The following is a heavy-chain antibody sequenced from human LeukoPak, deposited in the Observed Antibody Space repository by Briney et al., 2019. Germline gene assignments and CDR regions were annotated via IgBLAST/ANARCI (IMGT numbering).Heavy chain of an antibody. CDR3: AKDQAGIAAASYFQH. CDR2: ISGSGGST. CDR1: GFTFTTYD. V-gene: IGHV3-23*01. Sequence: GGSLRLSCAASGFTFTTYDMHWVRQATGKGLEWVSAISGSGGSTYYADSVKGRFTISRDNSKNTLYLQMNSLRAEDTAVYYCAKDQAGIAAASYFQHWGQGTLVTVSS. J-gene: IGHJ1*01. D-gene: IGHD6-13*01.